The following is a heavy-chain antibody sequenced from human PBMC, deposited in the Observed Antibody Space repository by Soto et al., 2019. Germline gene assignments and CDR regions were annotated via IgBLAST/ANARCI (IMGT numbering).Heavy chain of an antibody. D-gene: IGHD6-13*01. Sequence: SETLSLTCAVYGGSFSGYYWSWIRQPPGKGLEWIGEMNHSGSTNYNPSLKSRVTISVDTSKNQFSLKLSSVTAADTAVYYCARSYRSSWIYYYYGMDVWCQGISVTVSS. J-gene: IGHJ6*02. CDR2: MNHSGST. V-gene: IGHV4-34*01. CDR3: ARSYRSSWIYYYYGMDV. CDR1: GGSFSGYY.